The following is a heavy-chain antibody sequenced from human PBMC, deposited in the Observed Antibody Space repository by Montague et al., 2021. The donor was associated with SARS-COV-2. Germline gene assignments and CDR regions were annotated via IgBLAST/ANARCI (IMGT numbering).Heavy chain of an antibody. CDR1: GDSISSSSYN. CDR2: VHYNGRT. V-gene: IGHV4-39*01. Sequence: ETLSLTCTVSGDSISSSSYNWGWIHQPPGKGLERIGSVHYNGRTYYNPSLKSRVTIYVDTSKNQISLRLSSVTAADTAVYYSTRHVHMTWPEPSPGFDYWGQGTLVTVSS. D-gene: IGHD1-1*01. CDR3: TRHVHMTWPEPSPGFDY. J-gene: IGHJ4*02.